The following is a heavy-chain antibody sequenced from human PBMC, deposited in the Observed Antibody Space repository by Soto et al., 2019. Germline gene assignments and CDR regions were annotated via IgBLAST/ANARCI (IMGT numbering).Heavy chain of an antibody. J-gene: IGHJ3*02. CDR1: GFTFSSYG. Sequence: PGGSLRLSCAASGFTFSSYGMHWVRQAPGKGLEWVAVISYDGSNKYYADSVKGRFTISRDNSKNTLYLQMNSLRAEDTAVYYCAKAHSSSWRPGAFDIWGQGTMVTVSS. V-gene: IGHV3-30*18. D-gene: IGHD6-13*01. CDR2: ISYDGSNK. CDR3: AKAHSSSWRPGAFDI.